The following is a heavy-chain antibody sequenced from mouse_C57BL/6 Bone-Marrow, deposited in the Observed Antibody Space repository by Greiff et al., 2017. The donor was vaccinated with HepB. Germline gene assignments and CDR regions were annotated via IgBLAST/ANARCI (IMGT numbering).Heavy chain of an antibody. D-gene: IGHD1-1*01. CDR1: GFTFSSYA. CDR3: TRGSLTTVVEGDY. J-gene: IGHJ4*01. Sequence: EVKVVDSGEGLVKPGGSLKLSCAASGFTFSSYAMSWVRQTPEKRLEWVAYISSGGDYIYYADTVKGRFTISRDNARNTLYLQMSSLKSEDTAMYYCTRGSLTTVVEGDYWGQGTSVTVSS. CDR2: ISSGGDYI. V-gene: IGHV5-9-1*02.